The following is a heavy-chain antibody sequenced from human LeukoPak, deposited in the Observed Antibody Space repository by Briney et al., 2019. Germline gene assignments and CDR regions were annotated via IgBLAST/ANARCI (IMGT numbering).Heavy chain of an antibody. V-gene: IGHV3-48*03. CDR1: GFTFSSYE. Sequence: GGSLRLSCAASGFTFSSYEMNWVRQAPGKGLEWVSYISSSGSTIYYADSVKGRFTISRDNAKNSLYLQMNSLRAVDTAVYYCARDGYGSGSYYPYYYYGMDVWGQGTTVTVSS. CDR2: ISSSGSTI. D-gene: IGHD3-10*01. CDR3: ARDGYGSGSYYPYYYYGMDV. J-gene: IGHJ6*02.